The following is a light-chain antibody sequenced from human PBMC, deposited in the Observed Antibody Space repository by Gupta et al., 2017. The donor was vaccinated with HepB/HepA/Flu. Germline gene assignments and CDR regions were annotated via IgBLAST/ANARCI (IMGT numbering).Light chain of an antibody. V-gene: IGLV1-40*01. J-gene: IGLJ2*01. Sequence: QSVLTQPPSVPGDPGQRVTISCTGSSSNLGAGYDVHWYQQLTGTAPKPLIYGNINRPAGVPDRFSGSKSGTSASLAITGLQAEDEADYDCQSYDSSLSGSRDVVFGGGTKLTVL. CDR2: GNI. CDR1: SSNLGAGYD. CDR3: QSYDSSLSGSRDVV.